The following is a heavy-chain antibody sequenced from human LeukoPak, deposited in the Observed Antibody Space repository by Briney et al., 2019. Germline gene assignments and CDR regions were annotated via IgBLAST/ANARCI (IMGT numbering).Heavy chain of an antibody. D-gene: IGHD6-13*01. J-gene: IGHJ6*03. CDR2: INPNSGGT. CDR1: GYTFTGYY. CDR3: ARGFGYSSSWYGYYYMDV. V-gene: IGHV1-2*02. Sequence: ASVKVSCKASGYTFTGYYMHWVRQAPRQGLEWMGWINPNSGGTNYAQKFQGRVTMTRDTSISTAYMELSRLRSDDTAVYYCARGFGYSSSWYGYYYMDVWGKGTTVTISS.